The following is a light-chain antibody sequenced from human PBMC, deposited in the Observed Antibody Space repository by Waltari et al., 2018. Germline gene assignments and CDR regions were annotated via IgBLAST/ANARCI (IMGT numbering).Light chain of an antibody. CDR2: GAS. CDR1: QSVSTN. J-gene: IGKJ2*01. V-gene: IGKV3-15*01. CDR3: QQYNNWPPYI. Sequence: ETVMTQSPTTMSLSPGERANLSCRASQSVSTNLAWYQQRPGQAPRLLIYGASIRATGVPARFSGRGAGTEFTLTISSLQSEDFAVYYCQQYNNWPPYIFGQGSQLEI.